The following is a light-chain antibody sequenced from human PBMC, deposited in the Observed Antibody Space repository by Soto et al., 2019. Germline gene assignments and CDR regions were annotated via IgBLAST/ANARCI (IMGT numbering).Light chain of an antibody. V-gene: IGKV3-20*01. CDR1: ESVRTSS. CDR3: PQYGSPIT. J-gene: IGKJ5*01. CDR2: GAS. Sequence: QLAGSRIWKTGERATLSCRPSESVRTSSLAWYQQKPGQPPTLLISGASSRPTGIPDRFSGSGSGTDFTLTICSLQPEDFAVYYWPQYGSPIT.